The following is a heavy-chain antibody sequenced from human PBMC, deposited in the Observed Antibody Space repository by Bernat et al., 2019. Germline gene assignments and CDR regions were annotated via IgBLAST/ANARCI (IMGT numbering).Heavy chain of an antibody. J-gene: IGHJ6*02. Sequence: QLQLQESGPGLVKPSETLSLTCTVSGGSISSSSYYWGWIRQLPGKGLERIGSIYYSGSTYYNPSLKSRVTISVDTSKNQFSLKLSSVTAAVTAVYYCARGSPGGDWIDYYYYGMDVWGQGTTVTVSS. V-gene: IGHV4-39*07. CDR1: GGSISSSSYY. CDR3: ARGSPGGDWIDYYYYGMDV. CDR2: IYYSGST. D-gene: IGHD2-21*02.